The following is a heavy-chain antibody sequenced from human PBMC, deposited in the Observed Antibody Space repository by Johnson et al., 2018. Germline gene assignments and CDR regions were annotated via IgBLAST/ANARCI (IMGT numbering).Heavy chain of an antibody. CDR2: IYSGGST. J-gene: IGHJ6*02. D-gene: IGHD3-10*01. Sequence: VQLVQSGGGVVQPGGSLRLSCAASGFTVSSNYMSWVRQAPGKGLEWVSVIYSGGSTYYADPVQGRFTISRDNSKNTLYLQMNSLRAEDTAVYYCVRVGSGTSPHYYYYGMDVWGQGTTVTVSS. CDR1: GFTVSSNY. CDR3: VRVGSGTSPHYYYYGMDV. V-gene: IGHV3-53*01.